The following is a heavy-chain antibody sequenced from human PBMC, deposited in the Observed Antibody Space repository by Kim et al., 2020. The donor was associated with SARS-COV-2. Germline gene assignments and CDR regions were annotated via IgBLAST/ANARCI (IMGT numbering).Heavy chain of an antibody. Sequence: YADSVKGRCTNSRDNAKNTLYLQMNSLRAEDTAVYYCARRQFTSGWYYFDYWGQGTLVTVSS. D-gene: IGHD6-19*01. V-gene: IGHV3-74*01. CDR3: ARRQFTSGWYYFDY. J-gene: IGHJ4*02.